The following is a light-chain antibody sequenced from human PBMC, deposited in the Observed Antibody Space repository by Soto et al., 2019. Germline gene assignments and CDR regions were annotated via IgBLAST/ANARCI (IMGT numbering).Light chain of an antibody. CDR3: QSYDSSLSGSV. V-gene: IGLV1-40*01. Sequence: QPVLTQPPSVSGAPGQRVTISCTGSSSNIGAGYDVHWYQQLPGTAPKLLIYGNSNRPSGVPDRISGSKSGTSASLAITGLQTEDEADYYCQSYDSSLSGSVFGGGTQLTVL. CDR1: SSNIGAGYD. J-gene: IGLJ3*02. CDR2: GNS.